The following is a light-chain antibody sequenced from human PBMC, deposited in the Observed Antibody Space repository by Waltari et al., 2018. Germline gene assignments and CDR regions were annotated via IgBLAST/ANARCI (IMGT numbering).Light chain of an antibody. CDR3: QQCYSTPPDT. Sequence: DIQMTQSPSSLSASVGDRVTITCRASQSISSSLNWYQQKPGRAPKLLIYAASSLHSGVPSRFSGSRAGTDFTLTISSPQPEDFATYVCQQCYSTPPDTFGQWTKLEIK. J-gene: IGKJ2*01. CDR2: AAS. V-gene: IGKV1-39*01. CDR1: QSISSS.